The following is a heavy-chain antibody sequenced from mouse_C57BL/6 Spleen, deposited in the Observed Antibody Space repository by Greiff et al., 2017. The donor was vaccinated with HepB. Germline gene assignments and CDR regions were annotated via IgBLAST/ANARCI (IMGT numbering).Heavy chain of an antibody. J-gene: IGHJ3*01. CDR2: IYPRDGST. CDR1: GYTFTSYD. D-gene: IGHD2-4*01. V-gene: IGHV1-85*01. Sequence: ESGPELVKPGASVKLSCKASGYTFTSYDINWVKQRPGQGLEWIGWIYPRDGSTKYNEKFKGKATLTVDTSSSKAYMELHSLTSEEFAVYFCARGASYYDYVAWFAYWGQGTLVTVSA. CDR3: ARGASYYDYVAWFAY.